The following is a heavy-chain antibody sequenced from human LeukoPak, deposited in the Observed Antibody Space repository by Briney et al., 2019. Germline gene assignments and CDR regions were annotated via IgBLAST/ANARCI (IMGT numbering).Heavy chain of an antibody. V-gene: IGHV4-39*01. CDR1: GGSISSSSYY. J-gene: IGHJ4*02. CDR3: ARRNYDSSGYASFDY. D-gene: IGHD3-22*01. CDR2: IYYSGST. Sequence: SETLSLTCTVSGGSISSSSYYWGWLRQPPGRGLEWIGSIYYSGSTYYNPSLKSRVTISVDTSKNQFSLKLSSVTAADTAVYYCARRNYDSSGYASFDYWGQGTLVTVSS.